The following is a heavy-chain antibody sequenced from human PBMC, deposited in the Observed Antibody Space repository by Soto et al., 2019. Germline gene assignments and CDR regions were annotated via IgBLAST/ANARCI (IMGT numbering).Heavy chain of an antibody. J-gene: IGHJ4*02. D-gene: IGHD6-6*01. Sequence: GGSLRLSCAASGFTFSSYWMSWVRQAPGKGLEWVANIKQDGSEKYYVDSVKGRFTISRDNAKNSLYLQMNSLRAEDTAVYHCARANYGYSSSPGRCDYWGQGTLVTVSS. CDR1: GFTFSSYW. CDR3: ARANYGYSSSPGRCDY. V-gene: IGHV3-7*01. CDR2: IKQDGSEK.